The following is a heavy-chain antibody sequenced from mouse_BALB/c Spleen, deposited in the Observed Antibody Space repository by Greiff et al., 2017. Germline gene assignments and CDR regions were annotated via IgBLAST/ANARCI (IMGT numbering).Heavy chain of an antibody. CDR1: GYTFTSYT. J-gene: IGHJ2*01. CDR2: INPSSGYT. D-gene: IGHD2-1*01. Sequence: VQLQQSAAELARPGASVKMSCKASGYTFTSYTMHWVKQRPGQGLEWIGYINPSSGYTEYNQKFKDKTTLTADKSSSTAYMQLSSLTSEDSAVYYCARRVYYGNYDYWGQGTTLTVSS. V-gene: IGHV1-4*02. CDR3: ARRVYYGNYDY.